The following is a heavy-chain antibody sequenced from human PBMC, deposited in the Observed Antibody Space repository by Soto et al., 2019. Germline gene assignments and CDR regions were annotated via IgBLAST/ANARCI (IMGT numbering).Heavy chain of an antibody. CDR3: ARTTSYDFYSGYFG. V-gene: IGHV1-18*01. CDR1: GYTFTSYG. Sequence: ASVKVSCKAAGYTFTSYGITWVRQAPGQGLEWMGWISAYNGNTNYAQNLQGRVTMTTDTSTSTAYMELRNLRSDDTAVYYCARTTSYDFYSGYFGWGQGTLVTVSS. J-gene: IGHJ4*02. D-gene: IGHD3-3*01. CDR2: ISAYNGNT.